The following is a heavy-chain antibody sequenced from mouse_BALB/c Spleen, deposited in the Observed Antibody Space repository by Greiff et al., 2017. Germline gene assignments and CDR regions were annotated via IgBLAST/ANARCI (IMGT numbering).Heavy chain of an antibody. CDR2: IDPETGGT. CDR1: GYTFTDYE. J-gene: IGHJ1*01. D-gene: IGHD2-2*01. Sequence: QVQLQHSGPELEKPGASVKISCKASGYTFTDYEMHWVKQTPVHGLEWIGAIDPETGGTAYNQKFKGKATLTADKSSSTAYMELRSLTSEDSAVYYCTRWLYWYFDVWGAGTTVTVAS. CDR3: TRWLYWYFDV. V-gene: IGHV1-15*01.